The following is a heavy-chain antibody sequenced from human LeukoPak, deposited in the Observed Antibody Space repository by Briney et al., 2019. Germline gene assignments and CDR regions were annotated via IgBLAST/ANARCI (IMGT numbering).Heavy chain of an antibody. Sequence: SETLSLTCTVSGGSISSSSYYWGWIRQPPGKGLEWIGNIYYSGSTYYNPSLKSRVTISVDTSKNQLSLKLSSVTAADTAVYYCARTAGRTTMIVVVITDDAFDIWGQGTMVTVSS. CDR1: GGSISSSSYY. D-gene: IGHD3-22*01. J-gene: IGHJ3*02. CDR2: IYYSGST. V-gene: IGHV4-39*07. CDR3: ARTAGRTTMIVVVITDDAFDI.